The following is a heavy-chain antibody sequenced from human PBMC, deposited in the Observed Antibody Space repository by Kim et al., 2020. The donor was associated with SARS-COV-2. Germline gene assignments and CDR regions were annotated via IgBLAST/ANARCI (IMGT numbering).Heavy chain of an antibody. J-gene: IGHJ4*02. D-gene: IGHD2-21*01. Sequence: SETLSPTCTVSGGSISTYYWSWIRQPPGKGLEWIGYIYYSGSTNYNPSLKSRVIISVDTSKNQFSLKLSSVTAADTAVYYCARAVINSNLTPFDYWGQG. V-gene: IGHV4-59*01. CDR3: ARAVINSNLTPFDY. CDR1: GGSISTYY. CDR2: IYYSGST.